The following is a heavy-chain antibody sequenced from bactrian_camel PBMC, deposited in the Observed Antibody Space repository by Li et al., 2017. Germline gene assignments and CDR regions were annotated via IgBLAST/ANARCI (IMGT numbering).Heavy chain of an antibody. D-gene: IGHD7*01. CDR1: GYTYGRAC. CDR3: GAEGGGCYFGPAANWQTFTD. CDR2: IESDGST. V-gene: IGHV3S55*01. Sequence: HVQLVESGGGSVQAGESLRLSCVVSGYTYGRACLAWFRQAPGKEREGVAGIESDGSTSYTDSVKGRFTISQDSAKITLYLQMNNLEPEDTARYYCGAEGGGCYFGPAANWQTFTDWGQGTQVTVSS. J-gene: IGHJ4*01.